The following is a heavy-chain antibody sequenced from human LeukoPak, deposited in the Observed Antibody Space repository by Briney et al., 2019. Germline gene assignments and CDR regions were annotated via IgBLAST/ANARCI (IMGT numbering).Heavy chain of an antibody. D-gene: IGHD4-11*01. CDR2: INPGGSST. CDR1: GFTFSNYW. CDR3: ARSNQADDY. V-gene: IGHV3-74*01. Sequence: GGSLRLSCAASGFTFSNYWMHWVRQVPGKGLVWVSRINPGGSSTTYAYSVKGRFTISRDNAKNTLYLQMNSLRAEDTAVYYCARSNQADDYWGQGTLVTVSS. J-gene: IGHJ4*02.